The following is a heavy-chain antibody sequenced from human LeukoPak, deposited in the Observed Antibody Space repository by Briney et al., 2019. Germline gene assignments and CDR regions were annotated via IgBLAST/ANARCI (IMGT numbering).Heavy chain of an antibody. D-gene: IGHD6-13*01. CDR1: GYSINSGYY. CDR3: ASPRAERSSWYAVDY. V-gene: IGHV4-38-2*02. Sequence: SETLSLTCTVSGYSINSGYYWGWIRQPPGKGLEWIGTIYHSGSTHYNPSLKSRVTISVDTSKNQFSLKLSSVPAADTAVYYCASPRAERSSWYAVDYWGQGTLVTVSA. J-gene: IGHJ4*02. CDR2: IYHSGST.